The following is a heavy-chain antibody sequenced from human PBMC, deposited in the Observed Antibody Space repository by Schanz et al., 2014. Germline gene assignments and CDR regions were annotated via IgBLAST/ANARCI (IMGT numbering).Heavy chain of an antibody. CDR2: MNPNSGNT. D-gene: IGHD6-6*01. Sequence: QVHLVQSGAEVKKPGASVKVSCKASGYNITSNDVTWVRQATGQGLEWMGWMNPNSGNTGYAQKFQGRVTMTTDTSTSTAYMELRSLRSDDTAVYYCGRGFSRSYIDFWGQGTLITVSS. J-gene: IGHJ4*02. CDR1: GYNITSND. CDR3: GRGFSRSYIDF. V-gene: IGHV1-8*01.